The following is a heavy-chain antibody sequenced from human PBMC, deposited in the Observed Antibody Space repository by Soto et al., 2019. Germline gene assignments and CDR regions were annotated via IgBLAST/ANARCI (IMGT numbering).Heavy chain of an antibody. CDR3: ARQLADGAG. D-gene: IGHD6-13*01. V-gene: IGHV1-46*01. Sequence: QVHLVQSGAEAKKPGASVKVSFKASGYTFISYYIHWVRQASGQGLEWMAIIKPTGGSKNYAQKFQGRLTWSMDTSTSTVYMELSSLTSQETAMYYCARQLADGAGWVEGTLGCVSS. CDR2: IKPTGGSK. CDR1: GYTFISYY. J-gene: IGHJ4*02.